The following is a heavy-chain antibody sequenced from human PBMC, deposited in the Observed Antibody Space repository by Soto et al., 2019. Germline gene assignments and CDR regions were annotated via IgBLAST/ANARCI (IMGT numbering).Heavy chain of an antibody. CDR2: INPSGAST. D-gene: IGHD3-3*01. J-gene: IGHJ4*02. CDR3: ARVYGLVTHDYFWSGYYDY. V-gene: IGHV1-46*01. Sequence: QVQLVQSGAEVMKPGASVKISCKASGYTFSNNYINWVRQAPGQGLEWVGLINPSGASTTYAQNFQGRVTMTRDTSTSTVYMEMSSLRSDDTAVYYCARVYGLVTHDYFWSGYYDYWGQGTLVNVSS. CDR1: GYTFSNNY.